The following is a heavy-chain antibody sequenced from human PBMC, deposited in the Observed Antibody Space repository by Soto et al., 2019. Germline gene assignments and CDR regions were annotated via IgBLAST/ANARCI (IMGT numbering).Heavy chain of an antibody. CDR2: ITSDTNTI. V-gene: IGHV3-48*02. CDR3: ARSVEGHFDY. Sequence: EVQLVESGGGLVQPGGSLRLTCVASGFPFSIYSMNWVRQAPGKGLEWSSYITSDTNTIKYADSVKGRFTISRDNAKILGYLQMNRLRDEDTAVYFCARSVEGHFDYWGQGTVVTVSS. D-gene: IGHD6-19*01. CDR1: GFPFSIYS. J-gene: IGHJ4*02.